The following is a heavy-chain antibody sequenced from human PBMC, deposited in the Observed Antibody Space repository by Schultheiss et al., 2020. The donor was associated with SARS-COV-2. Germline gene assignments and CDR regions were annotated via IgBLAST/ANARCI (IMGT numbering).Heavy chain of an antibody. CDR1: GFTFSSYA. D-gene: IGHD6-13*01. J-gene: IGHJ4*02. CDR3: ARDSIAAAGTLNY. V-gene: IGHV3-33*08. Sequence: GGSLRLSCAASGFTFSSYAMSWVRQAPGKGLEWVAVIWYDGSNKFHADSVRGRFTISRDNSKNTLYLQMNSLRAEDTAVYYCARDSIAAAGTLNYWGQGTLVTVSS. CDR2: IWYDGSNK.